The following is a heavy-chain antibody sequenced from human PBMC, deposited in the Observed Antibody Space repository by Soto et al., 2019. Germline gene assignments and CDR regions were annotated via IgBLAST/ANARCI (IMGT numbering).Heavy chain of an antibody. Sequence: PSETLSLTCAVYGGSFSGYYWSWIRQPPGKGLEWIGSIYYSGSTYYNPSLKSRVTISVDTSKNQFSLKLSSVTAADTAVYYCARQLRIAAAGTADRYYYYGMDVWGQGTTVTVSS. CDR3: ARQLRIAAAGTADRYYYYGMDV. D-gene: IGHD6-13*01. J-gene: IGHJ6*02. CDR2: IYYSGST. V-gene: IGHV4-34*01. CDR1: GGSFSGYY.